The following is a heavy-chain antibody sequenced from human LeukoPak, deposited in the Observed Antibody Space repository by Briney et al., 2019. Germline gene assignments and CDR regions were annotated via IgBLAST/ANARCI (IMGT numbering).Heavy chain of an antibody. V-gene: IGHV3-43*01. CDR2: ICWVAGST. D-gene: IGHD3-3*01. CDR3: AKAALRFLEWLFDV. CDR1: GFTFDDYT. Sequence: GGSLRLSCAASGFTFDDYTMHGVRQAPGKGLEWVSLICWVAGSTHYADSVKGRFTISRDNSKNSLYLQMNSLRAEDTAVYYCAKAALRFLEWLFDVWGQGTTVTVSS. J-gene: IGHJ6*02.